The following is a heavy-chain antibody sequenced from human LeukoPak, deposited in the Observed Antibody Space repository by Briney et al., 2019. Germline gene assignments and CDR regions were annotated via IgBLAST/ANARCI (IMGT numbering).Heavy chain of an antibody. J-gene: IGHJ4*02. CDR1: GFTFSSYG. CDR2: IRYDGSNK. V-gene: IGHV3-30*02. D-gene: IGHD1-26*01. Sequence: PGGSLRLSCAASGFTFSSYGMHWVRQAPGKGLEWVAFIRYDGSNKYYADSVKGRFTISRDNSKNTLYLQMNSLRAEDTAVYYCANSRWRELREGLDYWGQGTLVTVSS. CDR3: ANSRWRELREGLDY.